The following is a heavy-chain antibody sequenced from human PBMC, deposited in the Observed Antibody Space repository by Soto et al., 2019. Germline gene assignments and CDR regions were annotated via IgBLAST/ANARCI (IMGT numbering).Heavy chain of an antibody. CDR2: ISYDGSNK. Sequence: VGSLRLSCAASGFTFSSYGMHWVRQAPGKGLEWVAVISYDGSNKHYADSVKGRFTISRDNSKSTLYLQMNSLRAEDTAVYYCAKPVWYGSGSPPDSWGQGTPVTVSS. CDR3: AKPVWYGSGSPPDS. V-gene: IGHV3-30*18. D-gene: IGHD3-10*01. CDR1: GFTFSSYG. J-gene: IGHJ4*02.